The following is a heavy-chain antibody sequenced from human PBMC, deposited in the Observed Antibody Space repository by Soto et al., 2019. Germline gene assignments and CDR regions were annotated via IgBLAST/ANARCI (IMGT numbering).Heavy chain of an antibody. CDR3: ARDGYSSSFFRQVQKHWFDP. Sequence: GGSLRLSCAASGFTFSAYSMNWVRQAPGKGLEWVSYISSSSSTIYYADSVKGRFTISRDNAKNTLYLQMNSLRAEDTAVYYCARDGYSSSFFRQVQKHWFDPWGQGTLVTV. CDR1: GFTFSAYS. V-gene: IGHV3-48*04. CDR2: ISSSSSTI. D-gene: IGHD6-13*01. J-gene: IGHJ5*02.